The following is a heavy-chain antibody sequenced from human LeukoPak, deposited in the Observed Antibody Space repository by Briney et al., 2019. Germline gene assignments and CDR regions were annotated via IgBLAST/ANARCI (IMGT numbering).Heavy chain of an antibody. CDR3: ARTYCSGGSCHFDY. Sequence: AETLSLTCTVSGGSIRSYYWSWIRQPPGKGLEWVGYILYSGTTDSNPSLKSRVTISVDTSKNQFSLKLSSVTAADTAVYYCARTYCSGGSCHFDYWGQGTLVTVPS. CDR2: ILYSGTT. V-gene: IGHV4-59*08. J-gene: IGHJ4*02. CDR1: GGSIRSYY. D-gene: IGHD2-15*01.